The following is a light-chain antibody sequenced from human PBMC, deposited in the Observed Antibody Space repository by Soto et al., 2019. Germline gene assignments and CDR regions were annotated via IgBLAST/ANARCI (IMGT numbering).Light chain of an antibody. J-gene: IGLJ2*01. Sequence: QPVLTQSPSASASLGASVKLTCTLSSWHSRYAIAWHQQQPEKGPRYLMKLNSDGSHSKGDGIPDRFSGSSSGAERYLTISSLQSEDEADYYCQTWGTGSVVFGGGTQLTVL. CDR3: QTWGTGSVV. CDR1: SWHSRYA. V-gene: IGLV4-69*01. CDR2: LNSDGSH.